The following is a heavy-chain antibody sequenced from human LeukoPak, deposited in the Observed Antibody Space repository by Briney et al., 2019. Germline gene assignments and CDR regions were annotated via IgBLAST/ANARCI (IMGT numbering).Heavy chain of an antibody. Sequence: GGSLRPSCAASGFTFSSYGMHWVRQAPGKGLEWVAVISYDGSNKYYADSVKGRFTISRDNSKNTLYLQMNSLRAEDTAVYYCAKDILSSGWYGSNYWGQGTLVTVSS. D-gene: IGHD6-19*01. CDR2: ISYDGSNK. V-gene: IGHV3-30*18. J-gene: IGHJ4*02. CDR1: GFTFSSYG. CDR3: AKDILSSGWYGSNY.